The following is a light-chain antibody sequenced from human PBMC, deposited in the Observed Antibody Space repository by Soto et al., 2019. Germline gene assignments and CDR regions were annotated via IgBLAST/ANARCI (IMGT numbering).Light chain of an antibody. CDR1: SNDVGGYNY. V-gene: IGLV2-8*01. Sequence: QSALTQPPSASGSPGQSVTISCTGASNDVGGYNYVSWYQQHPGKAPKLMIYEVTKRPSGVPDRFSGSKSGNTASLTVSGLQPEDEADYYCSSYAGGNNAYVFGTGTKLTVL. CDR3: SSYAGGNNAYV. CDR2: EVT. J-gene: IGLJ1*01.